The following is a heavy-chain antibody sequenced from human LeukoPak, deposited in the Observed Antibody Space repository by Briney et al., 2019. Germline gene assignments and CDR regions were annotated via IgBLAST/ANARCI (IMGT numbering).Heavy chain of an antibody. CDR1: GFSFSSYA. CDR3: AKDPSVDSGRFDY. V-gene: IGHV3-23*01. J-gene: IGHJ4*02. CDR2: ITWTGGRT. Sequence: PGGSLRLSCAASGFSFSSYAMGWVRQAPGKGLEWGSTITWTGGRTYYAESVKGRFTISRDNSKGTLSLQMSSLRAEDTAVYYCAKDPSVDSGRFDYWGQGTLVTVSS.